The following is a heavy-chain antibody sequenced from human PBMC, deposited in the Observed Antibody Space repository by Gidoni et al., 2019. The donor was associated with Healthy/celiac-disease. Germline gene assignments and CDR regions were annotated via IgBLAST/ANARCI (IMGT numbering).Heavy chain of an antibody. CDR2: ISYDGSNK. D-gene: IGHD1-1*01. CDR1: GFTFSSYA. J-gene: IGHJ4*02. CDR3: AGASLGGTGTYFDY. V-gene: IGHV3-30*09. Sequence: QVPLVESGGRAVQPGRSLRLSGAASGFTFSSYAMHWVRQAPGKGLEWVAVISYDGSNKYYADSVKGRFAISRDTSKNPLYQQMNSLRAEGTAVYYCAGASLGGTGTYFDYWGQGTLVTVSS.